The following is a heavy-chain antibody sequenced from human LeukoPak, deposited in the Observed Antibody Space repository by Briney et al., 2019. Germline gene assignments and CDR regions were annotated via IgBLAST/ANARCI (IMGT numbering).Heavy chain of an antibody. CDR1: GYTFTTNA. Sequence: GASVKVSCKASGYTFTTNAMNWVRQAPGQGLEWMGWITTNTGNPTYAQGFTGRFVFSLDTSVSTAFLQISSLKAEDTAVYYCARSDSSGWYYFDYWGQGTLVTVSS. D-gene: IGHD6-19*01. V-gene: IGHV7-4-1*02. CDR3: ARSDSSGWYYFDY. J-gene: IGHJ4*02. CDR2: ITTNTGNP.